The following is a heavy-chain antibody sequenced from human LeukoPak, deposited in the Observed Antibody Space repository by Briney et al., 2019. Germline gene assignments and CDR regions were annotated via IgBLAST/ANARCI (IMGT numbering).Heavy chain of an antibody. V-gene: IGHV3-9*01. CDR1: GFTFDDYA. Sequence: GRSLRLSCAASGFTFDDYAMHWVRQAPGKGLEWVSGISWNSGSIGHADSVKGRFTISRDNAKNSLYLQMNSLRAEDTALYYCAKASVVVPPFFDYWGQGTLVTVSS. CDR3: AKASVVVPPFFDY. J-gene: IGHJ4*02. CDR2: ISWNSGSI. D-gene: IGHD2-2*01.